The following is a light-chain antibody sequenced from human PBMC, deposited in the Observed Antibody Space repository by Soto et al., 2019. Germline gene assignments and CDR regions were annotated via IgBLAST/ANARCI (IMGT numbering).Light chain of an antibody. J-gene: IGKJ1*01. V-gene: IGKV1-39*01. CDR1: QSISDH. Sequence: DIQMTQSPSSLSASVEDRVIITCRASQSISDHLNWYQQKPGKAPKLLIFAASSLQSGVPSRFSGSRSGPDFTLTISSLQPEDFATYYCQQYNHYSRTFGQGTKVDIK. CDR2: AAS. CDR3: QQYNHYSRT.